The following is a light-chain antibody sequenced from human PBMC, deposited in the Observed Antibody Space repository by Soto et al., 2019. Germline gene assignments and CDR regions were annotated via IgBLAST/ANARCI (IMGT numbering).Light chain of an antibody. CDR2: GAS. V-gene: IGKV3-20*01. J-gene: IGKJ5*01. CDR3: QQYGSSPIT. Sequence: EIVLTQSPGTLSLSPGERATLSCRASQSVSSSYLTWYQQKPGQAPRLLFYGASSRATGIPERFSGSGSGTDFTLTISRLEPEDFAVYYCQQYGSSPITFGQGTRLEIK. CDR1: QSVSSSY.